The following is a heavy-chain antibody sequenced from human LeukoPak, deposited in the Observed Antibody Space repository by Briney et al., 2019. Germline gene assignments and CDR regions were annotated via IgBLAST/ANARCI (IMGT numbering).Heavy chain of an antibody. CDR3: ARDLSSSWYHNYYMDV. CDR1: GFSFSNYG. J-gene: IGHJ6*03. V-gene: IGHV3-23*01. Sequence: PGGSLRLSCAASGFSFSNYGMNWVRQAPGKGLEWVSGITGNGGTPYYADSVKGRFTISRDNSRNTVYLQMNSLRAEDTAVYYCARDLSSSWYHNYYMDVWGRGTTVTVSS. CDR2: ITGNGGTP. D-gene: IGHD6-13*01.